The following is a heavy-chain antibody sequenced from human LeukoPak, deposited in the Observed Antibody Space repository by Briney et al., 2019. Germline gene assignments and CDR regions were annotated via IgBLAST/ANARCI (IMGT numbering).Heavy chain of an antibody. J-gene: IGHJ4*02. Sequence: NTSETLSLTCTVSGGSISTYYWSWNRQPPGKGLEWIGYIDSSGSTNYNPSLKSRVTISVDTSKNQFSLKLSSVTAADTAVYYCARWVTASSIDYWGQGTLVTVSS. V-gene: IGHV4-59*08. CDR1: GGSISTYY. CDR2: IDSSGST. D-gene: IGHD6-6*01. CDR3: ARWVTASSIDY.